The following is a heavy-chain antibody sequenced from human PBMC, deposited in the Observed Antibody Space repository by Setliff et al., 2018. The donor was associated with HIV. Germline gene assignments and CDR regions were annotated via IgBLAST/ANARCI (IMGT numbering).Heavy chain of an antibody. D-gene: IGHD2-8*02. CDR1: GYSFTNYW. CDR3: ATRPLLDTGPSY. V-gene: IGHV5-51*01. J-gene: IGHJ4*02. CDR2: IYPGDLRT. Sequence: GSLKISCKGSGYSFTNYWIGWVRRVPGKGLEWMGVIYPGDLRTRYNPSFQGQVTLSVDKSTRTAYLQWNSLRASDSAMYYCATRPLLDTGPSYWGQGTVVTVSS.